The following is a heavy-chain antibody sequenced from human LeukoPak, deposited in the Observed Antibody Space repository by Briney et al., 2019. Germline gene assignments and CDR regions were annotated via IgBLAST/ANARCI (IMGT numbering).Heavy chain of an antibody. Sequence: GGSLRLSCAASGFTFTSYAMSWVRQAPGEGLEWVSAISGSGGNTYYADSVKGRFTISRDNSKNTLYLQMNSLRAEDTAVYYCAKGRYYYDSSDAFDIWGQGTMVTVSS. J-gene: IGHJ3*02. D-gene: IGHD3-22*01. CDR3: AKGRYYYDSSDAFDI. V-gene: IGHV3-23*01. CDR2: ISGSGGNT. CDR1: GFTFTSYA.